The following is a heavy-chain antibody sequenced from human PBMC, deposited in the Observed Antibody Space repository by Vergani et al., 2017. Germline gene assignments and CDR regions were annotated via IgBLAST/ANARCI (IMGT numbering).Heavy chain of an antibody. CDR2: IIPIFGTA. CDR3: ASGDITIFGVVIRRGYYYYGMDV. CDR1: GGTFSSYA. Sequence: QVQLVQSGAEVKKPGSSVKVSCKASGGTFSSYAISWVRQAPGQGLEWMGGIIPIFGTANYAQKFQGRVTITADESTSTAYMELSSLRSEDTAVYYCASGDITIFGVVIRRGYYYYGMDVWGQGTTVTVSS. D-gene: IGHD3-3*01. J-gene: IGHJ6*02. V-gene: IGHV1-69*01.